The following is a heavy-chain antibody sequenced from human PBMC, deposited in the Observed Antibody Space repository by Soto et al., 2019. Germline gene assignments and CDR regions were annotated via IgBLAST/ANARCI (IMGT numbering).Heavy chain of an antibody. D-gene: IGHD2-2*01. V-gene: IGHV1-8*01. CDR2: MNPNSGNT. J-gene: IGHJ6*03. CDR3: ARGFLSDSKCSSTSCSYYYYYYMDV. CDR1: GYTFTSYD. Sequence: ASVKVSCKASGYTFTSYDINWVRQATGQGLEWMGWMNPNSGNTGYAQKFQGRVTMTRNTSIRTAYMELSSLRSEDTAVYYCARGFLSDSKCSSTSCSYYYYYYMDVWGKGTTVTVSS.